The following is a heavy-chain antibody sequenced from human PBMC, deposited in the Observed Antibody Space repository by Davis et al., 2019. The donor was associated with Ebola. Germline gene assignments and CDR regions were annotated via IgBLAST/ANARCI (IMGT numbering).Heavy chain of an antibody. CDR1: GYSISSGYY. CDR3: ARLKPEYSSSWYLRGYYYYYMDV. J-gene: IGHJ6*03. CDR2: IYHSGST. Sequence: PSETLSLPCTVPGYSISSGYYWGWIRQHPGKGLEWIGSIYHSGSTYYNPSLKSRVTISVDTSKNQFSLKLSSVTAADTAVYYCARLKPEYSSSWYLRGYYYYYMDVWGKGTTVTVSS. D-gene: IGHD6-13*01. V-gene: IGHV4-38-2*02.